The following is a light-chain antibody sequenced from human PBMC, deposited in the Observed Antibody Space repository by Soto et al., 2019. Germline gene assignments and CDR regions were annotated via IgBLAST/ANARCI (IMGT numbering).Light chain of an antibody. CDR1: SSDVGSYNY. Sequence: QSVLTQPASVSGSPGQSITIPCTGTSSDVGSYNYVSWYQQHPGKAPKLMIYGVSDRPSGISSRFSGSKSSNTASLTISGLQTEDEADYFCSSYTDSSTLFGTGTKLTVL. CDR2: GVS. V-gene: IGLV2-14*01. CDR3: SSYTDSSTL. J-gene: IGLJ1*01.